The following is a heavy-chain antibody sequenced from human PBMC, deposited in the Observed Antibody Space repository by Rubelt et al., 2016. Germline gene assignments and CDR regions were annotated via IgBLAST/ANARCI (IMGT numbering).Heavy chain of an antibody. D-gene: IGHD6-13*01. V-gene: IGHV1-24*01. CDR2: FDGEDGET. Sequence: QVQLVQSGAVLKKPGASVKVSCKVSGDTLSVFSIHWVRQAPGKGLEWMGGFDGEDGETVYARNFQGRLIMTEDTSKDTAYMERSRLTSADTAVYYCSTADSSSWYDATDTWGQGTMVTVSS. CDR3: STADSSSWYDATDT. CDR1: GDTLSVFS. J-gene: IGHJ3*02.